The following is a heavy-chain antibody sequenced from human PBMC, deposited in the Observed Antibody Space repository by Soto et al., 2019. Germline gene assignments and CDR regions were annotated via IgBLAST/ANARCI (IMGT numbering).Heavy chain of an antibody. CDR3: AGPPELTRIYYYYGMDV. Sequence: ASVKVSCKASGGTFSSYTISWVRQAPGQGLEWMGGIIPIFGTANYAQKFQGRVTITADESTSTAYMELSSLRSEDTAVYYCAGPPELTRIYYYYGMDVWGQGTTVTV. D-gene: IGHD1-7*01. V-gene: IGHV1-69*13. CDR2: IIPIFGTA. J-gene: IGHJ6*02. CDR1: GGTFSSYT.